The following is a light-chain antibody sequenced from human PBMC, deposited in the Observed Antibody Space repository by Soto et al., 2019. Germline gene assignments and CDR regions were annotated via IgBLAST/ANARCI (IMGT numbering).Light chain of an antibody. CDR1: TSTVATYDL. J-gene: IGLJ3*02. V-gene: IGLV2-23*02. CDR2: EAT. Sequence: QSALTQPASVSGSPGQSISISCTGTTSTVATYDLVSWYQQHPGKAPRLLIYEATKRHSGTSNRFSGSKSGNTASLTISGLQSEDESDDYCSSFAGSDAVYVMFGGGTKLTVL. CDR3: SSFAGSDAVYVM.